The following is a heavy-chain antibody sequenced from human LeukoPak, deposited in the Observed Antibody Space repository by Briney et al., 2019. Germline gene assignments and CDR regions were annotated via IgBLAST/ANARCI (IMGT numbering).Heavy chain of an antibody. D-gene: IGHD6-19*01. Sequence: GGSPRLSCAASGFTVSSNYMSWVRQAPGKGLEWVSVIYSGGSTYYADSVKGRFTISRDNSKNTLYLQMNSLRAEDTAVYYCARDPSPRIAVAGADFTDYWGQGTLATVSS. V-gene: IGHV3-53*01. CDR1: GFTVSSNY. CDR3: ARDPSPRIAVAGADFTDY. CDR2: IYSGGST. J-gene: IGHJ4*02.